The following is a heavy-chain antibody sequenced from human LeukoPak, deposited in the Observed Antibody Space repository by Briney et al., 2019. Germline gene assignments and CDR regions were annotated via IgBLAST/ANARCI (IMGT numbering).Heavy chain of an antibody. CDR1: GFTFSNAW. D-gene: IGHD1-7*01. CDR2: IKSKTDGGTT. J-gene: IGHJ4*02. CDR3: TTDLRNNWNYVFDY. V-gene: IGHV3-15*01. Sequence: PGGSLRLSCAPSGFTFSNAWMSWVRQAPGKGLEWVSPIKSKTDGGTTDYAAPVKGRFTISRDDSKNTLYLQMNSLKTEDTAVYYCTTDLRNNWNYVFDYWGQGTLVTVSS.